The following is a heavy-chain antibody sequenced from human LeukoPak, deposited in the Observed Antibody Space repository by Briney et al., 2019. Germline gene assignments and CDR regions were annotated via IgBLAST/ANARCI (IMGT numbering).Heavy chain of an antibody. CDR3: ARASTVIRYYYYYGMDV. CDR1: AGSISSYY. D-gene: IGHD4-11*01. V-gene: IGHV4-4*07. CDR2: IYTSGST. Sequence: SETLSLTCTVSAGSISSYYWSWIRQPAGKGLEWIGRIYTSGSTNYNPSLKSRVTMSVDTSKNQFSLKLSSVTAADTAVYYCARASTVIRYYYYYGMDVWGQGTTVTVSS. J-gene: IGHJ6*02.